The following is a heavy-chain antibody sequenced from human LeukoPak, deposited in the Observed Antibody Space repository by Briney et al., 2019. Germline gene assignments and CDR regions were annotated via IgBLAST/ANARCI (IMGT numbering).Heavy chain of an antibody. V-gene: IGHV2-5*02. Sequence: SGPTLLKPTPPLTLTFTFSGFSLITSGVGVGWIRQPPGKALEWLALIYWDDDKRYSPHLQSRLTITKDTSKNQVVLTMTNMDPVDTATYYCAHRRDQPQGYCSGVSWVGCNQFDSWGQGILVTVSS. CDR3: AHRRDQPQGYCSGVSWVGCNQFDS. CDR1: GFSLITSGVG. D-gene: IGHD2-15*01. CDR2: IYWDDDK. J-gene: IGHJ4*02.